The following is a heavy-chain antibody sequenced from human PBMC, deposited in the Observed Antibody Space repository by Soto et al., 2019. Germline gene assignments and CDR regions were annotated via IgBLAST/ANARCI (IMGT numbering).Heavy chain of an antibody. V-gene: IGHV4-4*02. CDR3: ARDPQGRAARPLRVYAFDI. D-gene: IGHD6-6*01. CDR2: IYHSGST. Sequence: SETLSLTCAVSGGSISSSNWWSWVRQPPGKGLEWIGEIYHSGSTNYNPSLKSRVTISVDKSKNQFSLKLSSVTAADTAVYYCARDPQGRAARPLRVYAFDIWGQGTMVTVSS. CDR1: GGSISSSNW. J-gene: IGHJ3*02.